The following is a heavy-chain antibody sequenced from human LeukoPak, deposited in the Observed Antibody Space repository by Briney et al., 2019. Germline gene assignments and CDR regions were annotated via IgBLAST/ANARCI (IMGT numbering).Heavy chain of an antibody. CDR1: GFTFSSYS. V-gene: IGHV3-21*01. CDR2: ISSSSYI. J-gene: IGHJ4*02. CDR3: ARGDDYDILTGYANLFDY. D-gene: IGHD3-9*01. Sequence: GGSLRLSCAASGFTFSSYSMNWVRQAPGKGLEWVSSISSSSYIYYADSVKGRFTISGDNAKNSPYLQMNSLRAEDTAVYYCARGDDYDILTGYANLFDYWGQGTLVTVSS.